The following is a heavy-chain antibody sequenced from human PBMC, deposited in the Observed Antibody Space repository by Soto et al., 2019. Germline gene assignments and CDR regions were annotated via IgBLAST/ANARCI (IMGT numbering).Heavy chain of an antibody. CDR2: IRSKANSYTT. D-gene: IGHD6-19*01. CDR3: TAPYSSGWYKGYY. V-gene: IGHV3-73*01. CDR1: GITFSGSA. Sequence: EVQLVESGGGLVQPGGSLKLSCAASGITFSGSAIHWVRQASGKGLEWVGRIRSKANSYTTEYAASVKDRITISRDDSQNTAYLQMNSLKTEDTAVYYCTAPYSSGWYKGYYWGQGILVTVSS. J-gene: IGHJ4*02.